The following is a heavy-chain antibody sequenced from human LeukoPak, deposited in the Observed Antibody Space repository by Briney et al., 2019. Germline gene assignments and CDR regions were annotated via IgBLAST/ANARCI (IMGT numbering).Heavy chain of an antibody. J-gene: IGHJ4*02. D-gene: IGHD2-2*01. V-gene: IGHV1-2*02. CDR1: GYTFTGYY. CDR2: INPNSGGT. CDR3: ARGRGMSCSSTSCYVGFFDY. Sequence: GASVKVSCKASGYTFTGYYMHWVRQAPGQGLEWMGWINPNSGGTNYAQKFQGRVTMTRDTSISTAYMELSRLRSDDTAVYYCARGRGMSCSSTSCYVGFFDYWGQGTLVTVSS.